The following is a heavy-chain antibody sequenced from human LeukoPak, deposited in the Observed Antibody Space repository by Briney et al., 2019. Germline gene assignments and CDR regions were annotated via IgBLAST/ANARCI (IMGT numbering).Heavy chain of an antibody. Sequence: GGSLRLSCAASGFTLSSYSMTWVRQAPGKGLEWGSYISGTSSTKQYTDSVKGRFTISRDNAKNSLYLQMNSLRAEDTAMYYCARVPTTYGMDVWGPGTTVTVSS. J-gene: IGHJ6*02. CDR3: ARVPTTYGMDV. CDR1: GFTLSSYS. CDR2: ISGTSSTK. D-gene: IGHD1-14*01. V-gene: IGHV3-48*01.